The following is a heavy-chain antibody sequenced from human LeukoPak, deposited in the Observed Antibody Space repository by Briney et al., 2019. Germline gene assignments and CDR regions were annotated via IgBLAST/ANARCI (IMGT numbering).Heavy chain of an antibody. D-gene: IGHD1-26*01. J-gene: IGHJ5*01. CDR2: ISSSGITM. CDR1: RFIFRSYD. Sequence: PGGSLRLSCAASRFIFRSYDMNWVRQAPGKGLEWVSYISSSGITMYYADSVKGRFTISRDNSKNSQYLQMNSLRAEDTAIYYCARDMGSYSGSYYDSWGQGTLVTVSS. V-gene: IGHV3-48*03. CDR3: ARDMGSYSGSYYDS.